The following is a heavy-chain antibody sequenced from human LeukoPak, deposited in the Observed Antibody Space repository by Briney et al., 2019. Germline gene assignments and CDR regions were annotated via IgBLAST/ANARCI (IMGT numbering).Heavy chain of an antibody. V-gene: IGHV3-74*01. CDR3: GRGHYGPDY. D-gene: IGHD3-22*01. CDR2: IYGDGSVA. CDR1: GFTFSGYS. J-gene: IGHJ4*02. Sequence: GGSLRLSCAASGFTFSGYSMHWARQGSGKGLVWVSGIYGDGSVAAYADSVKGRFTISRDNAKNTVYLEMNTLRAEDTAVYYCGRGHYGPDYWGQGTLVTVSS.